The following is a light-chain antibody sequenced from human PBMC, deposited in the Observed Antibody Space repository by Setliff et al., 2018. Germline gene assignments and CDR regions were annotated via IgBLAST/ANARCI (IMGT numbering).Light chain of an antibody. CDR3: TSYTTGGTYV. CDR1: SSDVGGYNY. CDR2: DVS. Sequence: QSALAQPASVSGSPGQAITISCTGTSSDVGGYNYVSWYQQHPGKAPKLMIYDVSNRPSGVSNRFSGSKSGDTASLTISGLQAEDEADYFCTSYTTGGTYVFGAGTKV. V-gene: IGLV2-14*03. J-gene: IGLJ1*01.